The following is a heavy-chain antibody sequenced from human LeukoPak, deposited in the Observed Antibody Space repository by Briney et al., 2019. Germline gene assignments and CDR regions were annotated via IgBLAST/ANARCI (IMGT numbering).Heavy chain of an antibody. Sequence: SETLSLTCAVSGGSISSGGYSWSWIRQPPGKGLEWIGGINHSGSTNYNPSLKSRVTISVDTSKNQFSLKLSSVTAADTAVYYCARGYYAVDYWGQGTLVTVSS. CDR3: ARGYYAVDY. CDR1: GGSISSGGYS. CDR2: INHSGST. D-gene: IGHD1-26*01. J-gene: IGHJ4*02. V-gene: IGHV4-39*07.